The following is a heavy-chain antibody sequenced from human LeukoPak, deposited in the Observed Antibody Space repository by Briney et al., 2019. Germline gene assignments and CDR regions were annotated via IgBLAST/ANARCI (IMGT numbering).Heavy chain of an antibody. J-gene: IGHJ4*02. CDR3: ARGGLETAVKYFFDY. V-gene: IGHV3-66*01. CDR2: IYRGGST. Sequence: GGFLRLSCTASGFTVSTNYVSWVRQAPGKGLEWVSTIYRGGSTYYADSVKGRFTISRDNSKNTVYLQINTLRVEDTAVYYCARGGLETAVKYFFDYWGQGTLITVSS. D-gene: IGHD1-1*01. CDR1: GFTVSTNY.